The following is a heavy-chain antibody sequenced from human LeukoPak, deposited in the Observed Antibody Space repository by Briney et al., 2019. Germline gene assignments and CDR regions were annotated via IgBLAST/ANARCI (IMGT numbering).Heavy chain of an antibody. Sequence: SRVTISVDKSKNQFSLKLSSVTAADAAVYYCAREEEGQQLGGRLFDYWGQGTLVTVSS. V-gene: IGHV4-4*02. D-gene: IGHD6-13*01. J-gene: IGHJ4*02. CDR3: AREEEGQQLGGRLFDY.